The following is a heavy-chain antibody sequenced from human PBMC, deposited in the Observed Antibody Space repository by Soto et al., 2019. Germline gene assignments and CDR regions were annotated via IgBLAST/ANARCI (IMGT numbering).Heavy chain of an antibody. J-gene: IGHJ6*02. Sequence: GGSLRLSCAASGFTFGTYGMHWVRQAPGKGLEWVAVISYDGSNEYYADSVKGRFTISRDNSKNTLYLQMNSLRGDDTAVYYCAKDPTVTTINYYSYAMAVWGQGTTVTVSS. CDR1: GFTFGTYG. V-gene: IGHV3-30*18. D-gene: IGHD4-17*01. CDR3: AKDPTVTTINYYSYAMAV. CDR2: ISYDGSNE.